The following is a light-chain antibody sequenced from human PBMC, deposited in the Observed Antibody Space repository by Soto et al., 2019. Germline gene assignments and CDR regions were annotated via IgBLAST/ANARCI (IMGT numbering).Light chain of an antibody. J-gene: IGKJ5*01. CDR3: QQYGSTPPIT. Sequence: EIELTQSPGTLSSSPGDRATISCRASQSVSSSYLACYQQKPGQAPRLLIYGASSRATGIPERFSGSGSGRNFTLTISRLEPQDFAVYYCQQYGSTPPITFGQGTRLEIK. CDR1: QSVSSSY. CDR2: GAS. V-gene: IGKV3-20*01.